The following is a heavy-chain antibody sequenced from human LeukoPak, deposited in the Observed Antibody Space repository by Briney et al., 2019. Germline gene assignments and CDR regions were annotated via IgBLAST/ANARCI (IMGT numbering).Heavy chain of an antibody. D-gene: IGHD2-2*01. CDR2: ISGSGGST. CDR3: AKGRPGYCSSTSCPGDAFDI. Sequence: PGGSLRLSCAASGFTCSSYAMSWIRQAPGKGLERVPAISGSGGSTYYADSVKGRFTISRDNSKNTLYLQMNSLRAEDTAVYYCAKGRPGYCSSTSCPGDAFDIWGQGTMVTVSS. J-gene: IGHJ3*02. CDR1: GFTCSSYA. V-gene: IGHV3-23*01.